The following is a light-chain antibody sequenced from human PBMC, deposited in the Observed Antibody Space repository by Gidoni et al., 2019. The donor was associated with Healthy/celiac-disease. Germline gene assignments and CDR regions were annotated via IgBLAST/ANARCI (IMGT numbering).Light chain of an antibody. Sequence: DIQMTQSPSSLSASVGDRVTITCRASQSISSYLNWYQQKPGKAPKLLIYAASSLQSGIPSRFSGGGSGTDFTLTISSLQPEDFATYYCQPSYSTPYTFGQGTKLEIK. CDR1: QSISSY. CDR3: QPSYSTPYT. J-gene: IGKJ2*01. V-gene: IGKV1-39*01. CDR2: AAS.